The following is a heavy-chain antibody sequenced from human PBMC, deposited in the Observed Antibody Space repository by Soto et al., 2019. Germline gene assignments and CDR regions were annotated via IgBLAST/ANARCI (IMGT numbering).Heavy chain of an antibody. J-gene: IGHJ4*02. CDR3: ARGLSIRDGYNPFDY. CDR1: GGSIISGY. V-gene: IGHV4-59*12. CDR2: ISYSGNT. D-gene: IGHD5-12*01. Sequence: PSETLSLTCTVSGGSIISGYWSWIRQPPGKGLEWIGYISYSGNTNYNPSLKSRVTMSVDTPKNQFSLKLSSVTAADTAVYYCARGLSIRDGYNPFDYWGQGTLVTVSS.